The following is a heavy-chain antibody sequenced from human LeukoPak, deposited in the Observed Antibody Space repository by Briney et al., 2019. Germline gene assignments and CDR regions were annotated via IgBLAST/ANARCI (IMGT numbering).Heavy chain of an antibody. V-gene: IGHV7-4-1*02. J-gene: IGHJ1*01. CDR2: INTNTGNP. D-gene: IGHD6-13*01. CDR3: ARGSWTIAAAGLEYFQH. CDR1: GYTFTSYA. Sequence: ASVKVSCKASGYTFTSYAMNWVRQAPGQGLEWMGWINTNTGNPTYAQGFTGRFVFSLDTSVSTAYLQISSLKAEDTAVYYCARGSWTIAAAGLEYFQHWGQGTLVTVSS.